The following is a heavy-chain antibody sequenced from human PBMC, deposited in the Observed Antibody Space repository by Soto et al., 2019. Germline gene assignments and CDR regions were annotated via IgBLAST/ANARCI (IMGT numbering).Heavy chain of an antibody. Sequence: QVQLVESGGGVVQPGRSLRLSCATSGFTFSSFGMHWVRQAPGKGLEWVAVIWHDGSNKYYADSVKGRFNISRDNFENTLYLQMNSLRAEDTAVYYCATTYDSSGYDYWGQGTLVTVSS. J-gene: IGHJ4*02. CDR3: ATTYDSSGYDY. CDR2: IWHDGSNK. D-gene: IGHD3-22*01. V-gene: IGHV3-33*01. CDR1: GFTFSSFG.